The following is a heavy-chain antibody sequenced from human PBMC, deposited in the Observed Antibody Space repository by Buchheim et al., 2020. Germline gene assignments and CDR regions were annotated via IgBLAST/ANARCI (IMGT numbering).Heavy chain of an antibody. CDR2: IYTSGST. V-gene: IGHV4-61*02. CDR1: GGSISSGSYY. Sequence: QVQLQESGPGLVKPSQTLSLTCTVSGGSISSGSYYWSWLRPPAGKGLDWIGRIYTSGSTNSNPSLKSRVTISVDTSKHPFSLKLSSVTAADTAVYYCARAMYYYDSSGYYPGWYFDLWGRGTL. CDR3: ARAMYYYDSSGYYPGWYFDL. D-gene: IGHD3-22*01. J-gene: IGHJ2*01.